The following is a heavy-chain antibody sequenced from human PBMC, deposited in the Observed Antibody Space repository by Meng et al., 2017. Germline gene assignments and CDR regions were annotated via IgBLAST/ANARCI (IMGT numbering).Heavy chain of an antibody. V-gene: IGHV3-23*01. Sequence: GESLKISCEASGFTFTNYAMGWVRQAPGKGLEWVSVMSGSDDTTHYADSVKGRFTISRDNAKNSLYLQMNSLRAEDTAVYYCARDLYDILTGENWFDPWGQGTLVTVSS. CDR1: GFTFTNYA. CDR3: ARDLYDILTGENWFDP. CDR2: MSGSDDTT. J-gene: IGHJ5*02. D-gene: IGHD3-9*01.